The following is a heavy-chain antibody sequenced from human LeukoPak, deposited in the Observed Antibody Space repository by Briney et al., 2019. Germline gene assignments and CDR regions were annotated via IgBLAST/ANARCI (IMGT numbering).Heavy chain of an antibody. D-gene: IGHD6-19*01. CDR2: INPNSGGT. CDR1: GYTFTGYY. CDR3: ARVTYSSGWYDY. J-gene: IGHJ4*02. Sequence: ASVKVSCKASGYTFTGYYMHWVRQAPGQGLEWMGWINPNSGGTNYARKFQGRVTMTRDTSISTAYMELSRLRSDDTAVYYRARVTYSSGWYDYWGQGTLVTVSS. V-gene: IGHV1-2*02.